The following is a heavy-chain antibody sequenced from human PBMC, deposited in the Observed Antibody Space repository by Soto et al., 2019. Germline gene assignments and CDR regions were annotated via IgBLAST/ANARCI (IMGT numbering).Heavy chain of an antibody. CDR2: VTYSGST. J-gene: IGHJ4*02. CDR3: ARGLPANY. V-gene: IGHV4-34*01. CDR1: GESVRDYF. Sequence: QVQLQQWGAGLLKPSETLSLTCAVFGESVRDYFWSWIRQPPGKGLEWIGEVTYSGSTNYNPSLKSRVTMSVDTSENRFSIQLRSVTAADAAVYYCARGLPANYWGQGPLVTVSS.